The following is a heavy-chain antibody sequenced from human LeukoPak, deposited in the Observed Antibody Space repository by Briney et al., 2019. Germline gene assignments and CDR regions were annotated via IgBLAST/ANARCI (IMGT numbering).Heavy chain of an antibody. CDR2: ISGSGNRT. Sequence: GGSLRLSCAASGFTFSSFGMNWVRQAPEKGLEWVSAISGSGNRTFYADSVKGRFAISRDNSKSRVYLQMNSLRAGDTAVYYCASAGYSYSAFFDWGQGTLVTVSS. D-gene: IGHD5-18*01. CDR3: ASAGYSYSAFFD. V-gene: IGHV3-23*01. CDR1: GFTFSSFG. J-gene: IGHJ4*02.